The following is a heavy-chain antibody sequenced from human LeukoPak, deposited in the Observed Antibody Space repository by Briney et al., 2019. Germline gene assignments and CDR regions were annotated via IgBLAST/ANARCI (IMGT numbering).Heavy chain of an antibody. D-gene: IGHD2-15*01. J-gene: IGHJ4*02. CDR3: ARGEVAASDY. Sequence: NPSETLSLTCTVSGYSISNGYYWGWFRQPPGKGLEWIGSIYHSGTTHYNPSLKSRVTILVDTSKNQISLKLSSVTAADTAVFYCARGEVAASDYWGQGTLVTVSS. CDR1: GYSISNGYY. V-gene: IGHV4-38-2*02. CDR2: IYHSGTT.